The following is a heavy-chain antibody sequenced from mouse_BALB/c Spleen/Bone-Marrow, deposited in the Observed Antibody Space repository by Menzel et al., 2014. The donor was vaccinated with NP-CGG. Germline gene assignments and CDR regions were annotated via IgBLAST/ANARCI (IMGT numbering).Heavy chain of an antibody. CDR1: GFAFSSYD. J-gene: IGHJ4*01. V-gene: IGHV5-12-1*01. CDR2: ISSGGGST. D-gene: IGHD1-1*01. Sequence: EVNVVDSGGGLVKPGGSLKLSCAASGFAFSSYDMSWVRQTPEKRLEWVAYISSGGGSTYYPDTVKGRSTISRDTAKNTLYLQMSSLKSEDTAMYYCTRLTTVVAPYAMDYWGQGTSVTVSS. CDR3: TRLTTVVAPYAMDY.